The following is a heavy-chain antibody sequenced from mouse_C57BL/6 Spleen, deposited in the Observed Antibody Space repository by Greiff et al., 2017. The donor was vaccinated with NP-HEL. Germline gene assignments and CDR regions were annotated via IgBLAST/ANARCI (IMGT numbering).Heavy chain of an antibody. CDR1: GYSFTDYN. V-gene: IGHV1-39*01. CDR2: INPNYGTT. CDR3: AMAYYSNYVGWYFDV. J-gene: IGHJ1*03. D-gene: IGHD2-5*01. Sequence: VQLQQSGPELVKPGASVKISCKASGYSFTDYNMNWVKQSNGKSLEWIGVINPNYGTTSYNQKFKGKATLTVDKSSSTAYMQLSSLTSEDSAVYYCAMAYYSNYVGWYFDVWGTGTTVTVSS.